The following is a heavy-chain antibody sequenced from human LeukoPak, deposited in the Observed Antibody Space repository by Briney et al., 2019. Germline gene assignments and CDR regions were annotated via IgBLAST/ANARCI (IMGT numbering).Heavy chain of an antibody. V-gene: IGHV3-33*06. J-gene: IGHJ4*02. D-gene: IGHD5-12*01. CDR1: GFTFSSYG. CDR2: IWYDGSNK. Sequence: PGGSLRLSCVASGFTFSSYGMHWVRQAPGKGLEWVAAIWYDGSNKYYADSVKGRFTISRDNSKNTLYLQMNSLRAEDTAVYYCAKDAGYSGYGPFDYWGQGTLVTVSS. CDR3: AKDAGYSGYGPFDY.